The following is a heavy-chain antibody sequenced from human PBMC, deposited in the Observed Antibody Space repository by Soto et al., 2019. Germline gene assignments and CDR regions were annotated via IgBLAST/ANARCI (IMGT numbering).Heavy chain of an antibody. V-gene: IGHV4-59*01. CDR1: GASITQYY. CDR2: VSSTGST. Sequence: HVQLQESGPGLVKPSETLSLTCTVSGASITQYYWNWIRQSPGKGLEWIVSVSSTGSTVYNPSLTSRVTVSLDTYKNQFSLTLNSVTAADTAVYHCARGGGSHYHNHEFDFWGQGTLVTVSS. J-gene: IGHJ4*02. D-gene: IGHD3-22*01. CDR3: ARGGGSHYHNHEFDF.